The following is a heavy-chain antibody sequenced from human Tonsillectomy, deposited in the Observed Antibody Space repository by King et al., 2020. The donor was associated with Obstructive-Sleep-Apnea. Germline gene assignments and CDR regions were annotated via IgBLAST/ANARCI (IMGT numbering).Heavy chain of an antibody. J-gene: IGHJ4*02. CDR1: GYSFTSYW. Sequence: QLVQSGAEVKKPGESLKISCKGSGYSFTSYWIGWVRQRPGKGLEWMGSIYPGDSDTRYSPSLQGQVTNPADKSISTAYRQGSSLKASDPAMYYCARRADYGDHWGQGTLVTVSS. V-gene: IGHV5-51*01. CDR3: ARRADYGDH. CDR2: IYPGDSDT.